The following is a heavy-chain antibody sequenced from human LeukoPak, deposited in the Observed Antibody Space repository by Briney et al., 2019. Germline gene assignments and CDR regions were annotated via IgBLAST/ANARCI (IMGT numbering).Heavy chain of an antibody. J-gene: IGHJ4*02. V-gene: IGHV3-23*01. CDR1: GFTFSSYA. CDR2: ISGSGGST. D-gene: IGHD6-19*01. CDR3: AKDPTIAVAGLDDY. Sequence: QPGGSLRLSCAASGFTFSSYAMGWVRQAPGKGLEWVSSISGSGGSTYYADSVKGRFTISRDNSKNTLYLQMNSLRAEDTAVYYCAKDPTIAVAGLDDYWGQGTLVTVSS.